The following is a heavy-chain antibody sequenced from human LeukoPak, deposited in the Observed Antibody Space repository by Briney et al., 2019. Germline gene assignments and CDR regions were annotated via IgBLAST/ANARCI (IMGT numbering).Heavy chain of an antibody. CDR1: GYTFTSYD. V-gene: IGHV1-8*01. J-gene: IGHJ6*03. Sequence: GASVKVSCKASGYTFTSYDINWVRQATGQGLEWMGWMNPNSGNTGYAQKFQGRVTMTRNTSISTAYMELSSLRSEDTAVYYCARTNYDFLSCYYYYYYMDVWGKGTTVTVSS. CDR3: ARTNYDFLSCYYYYYYMDV. CDR2: MNPNSGNT. D-gene: IGHD3-3*01.